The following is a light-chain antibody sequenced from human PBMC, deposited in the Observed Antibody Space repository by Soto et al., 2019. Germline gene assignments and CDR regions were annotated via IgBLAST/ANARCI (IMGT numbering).Light chain of an antibody. CDR3: QHYNNYPIT. CDR1: QSISSW. J-gene: IGKJ5*01. CDR2: DAS. Sequence: DIQMTQSPSTLSASVGDRVTITCRASQSISSWLAWYQQKPGKAPKLLIYDASSLQSGVPSRFSGSGSGTEFTLTISSLQSDDFATYFCQHYNNYPITFGQGTRLEIK. V-gene: IGKV1-5*01.